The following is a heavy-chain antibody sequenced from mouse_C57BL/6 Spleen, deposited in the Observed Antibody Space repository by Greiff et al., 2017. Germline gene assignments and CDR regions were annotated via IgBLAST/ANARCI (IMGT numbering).Heavy chain of an antibody. V-gene: IGHV1-64*01. J-gene: IGHJ2*01. Sequence: QVQLQQPGAELVKPGASVKLSCKASGYTFTSYWMPCVKQRPGQGLEWIGMIHPISCSTTYNEKFKSKATLTVDKCSRTSYMQLTRLTSEDSAVYYCARSVVTTADDWGQGTTLTVSS. CDR1: GYTFTSYW. D-gene: IGHD1-2*01. CDR2: IHPISCST. CDR3: ARSVVTTADD.